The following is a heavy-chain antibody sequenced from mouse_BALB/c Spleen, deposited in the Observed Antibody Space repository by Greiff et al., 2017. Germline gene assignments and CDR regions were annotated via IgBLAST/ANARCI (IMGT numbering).Heavy chain of an antibody. CDR1: GYTFTSYW. J-gene: IGHJ4*01. Sequence: VQLQQPGAELVKPGASVKLSCKASGYTFTSYWMHWVKQRPGQGLEWIGEIDPSDSYTNYNQKFKGKATLTVDKSSSTAYMQLSSLTSEDSAVYYCARPLYYYGSSNYAMDYWGQGTSVTVSS. CDR3: ARPLYYYGSSNYAMDY. V-gene: IGHV1-69*02. CDR2: IDPSDSYT. D-gene: IGHD1-1*01.